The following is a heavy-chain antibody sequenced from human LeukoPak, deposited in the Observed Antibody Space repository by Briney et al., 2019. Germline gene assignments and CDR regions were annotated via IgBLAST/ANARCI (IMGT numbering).Heavy chain of an antibody. CDR3: ARESIAVAGTEGYYYYYYMDV. D-gene: IGHD6-19*01. J-gene: IGHJ6*03. CDR2: TYHSGST. V-gene: IGHV4-38-2*02. Sequence: SETLSLTCTVSGYSISSGYYWGWIRQPPGKGLEWIGSTYHSGSTYYNPSLKSRVTISVDTSKNQFSLKLSSVTAADTAVYYCARESIAVAGTEGYYYYYYMDVWGKGTTVTVSS. CDR1: GYSISSGYY.